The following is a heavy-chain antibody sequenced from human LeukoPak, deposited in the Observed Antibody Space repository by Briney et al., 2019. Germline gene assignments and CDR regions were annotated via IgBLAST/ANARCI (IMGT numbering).Heavy chain of an antibody. Sequence: GGSLRLSCAASGFTFDDYAMHWVRQAPGKGLEWVSGISWNSGSIGYADSVKGRFTISRDNAKNSLYLQMNSLRAEDMALYYCAKAQVRYCSSTSCNLDYFDYWGQGTLVTVSS. D-gene: IGHD2-2*01. CDR3: AKAQVRYCSSTSCNLDYFDY. CDR2: ISWNSGSI. V-gene: IGHV3-9*03. J-gene: IGHJ4*02. CDR1: GFTFDDYA.